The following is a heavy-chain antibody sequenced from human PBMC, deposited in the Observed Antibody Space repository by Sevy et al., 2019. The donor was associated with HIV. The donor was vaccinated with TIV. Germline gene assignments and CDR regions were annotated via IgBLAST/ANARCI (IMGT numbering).Heavy chain of an antibody. D-gene: IGHD3-16*01. J-gene: IGHJ5*02. Sequence: SETLSLTCAVSGGSISSVNWWHWVRPPPGKGLEWIGEIYHSGNTNYNPSLKSRVTISVDNSKNQFSLKLSSVTAADTAVYYCARGGESPRGFDPWGQGSLVTVSS. CDR2: IYHSGNT. V-gene: IGHV4-4*02. CDR1: GGSISSVNW. CDR3: ARGGESPRGFDP.